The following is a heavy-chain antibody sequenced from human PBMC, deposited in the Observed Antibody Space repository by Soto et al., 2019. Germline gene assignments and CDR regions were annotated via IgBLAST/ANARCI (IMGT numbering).Heavy chain of an antibody. CDR2: IIPILGIA. Sequence: QVQLVQSGAEVKKPGSSVKVSCKASGGTFSSYTISWVRQAPGLGLEWMGRIIPILGIANYAQKFQGRVTITAAKSTSTAYMELSSLRSEDTAVYYCARTVGPHYYDSSGGFDYWGRGSLVTVSS. V-gene: IGHV1-69*02. J-gene: IGHJ4*02. CDR3: ARTVGPHYYDSSGGFDY. CDR1: GGTFSSYT. D-gene: IGHD3-22*01.